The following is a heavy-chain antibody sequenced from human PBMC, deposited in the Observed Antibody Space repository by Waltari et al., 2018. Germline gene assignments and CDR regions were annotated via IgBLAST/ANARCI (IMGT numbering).Heavy chain of an antibody. CDR1: DYRFPSYW. CDR3: ARLGDSGKGSYYYYYMDV. J-gene: IGHJ6*03. Sequence: EVQLVQSGAEVKKPGESLKISCQSSDYRFPSYWIGWLRQMHGKGLEWMGIIYPGDSDTSDSPSFQGQVTISADKSISTAYLQWSSLKASDTAMYYCARLGDSGKGSYYYYYMDVWGKVTTVTVSS. V-gene: IGHV5-51*03. D-gene: IGHD1-26*01. CDR2: IYPGDSDT.